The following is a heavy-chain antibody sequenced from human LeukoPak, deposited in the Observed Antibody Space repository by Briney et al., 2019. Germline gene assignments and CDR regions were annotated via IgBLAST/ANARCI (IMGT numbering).Heavy chain of an antibody. J-gene: IGHJ4*02. Sequence: SETLSLTCAVYGGSFSVYYSSWIRQPPGEGLGWIVEINHSGSTPYNPPLKSRVTISVDTPKNQFSLKLSSVTAADAAVYYCARGPSFSSSWTRITYDYWGQGALVTVSS. CDR3: ARGPSFSSSWTRITYDY. CDR1: GGSFSVYY. CDR2: INHSGST. V-gene: IGHV4-34*01. D-gene: IGHD6-13*01.